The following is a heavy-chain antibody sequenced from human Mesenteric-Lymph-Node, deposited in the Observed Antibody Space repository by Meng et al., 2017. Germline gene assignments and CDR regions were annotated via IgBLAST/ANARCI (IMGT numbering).Heavy chain of an antibody. D-gene: IGHD6-13*01. V-gene: IGHV1-18*01. CDR1: GYTFSNYG. Sequence: QVQLVHSAAEVKKPGASVTVSCKATGYTFSNYGISWVRQAPGQGLEWMGWISGYSGNTKYAQKLQGRVTMTTDTSTNTAYMELRSLRSDDTAVYYCTRADIAAAGTGGYWGQGTLVTVSS. CDR3: TRADIAAAGTGGY. J-gene: IGHJ4*02. CDR2: ISGYSGNT.